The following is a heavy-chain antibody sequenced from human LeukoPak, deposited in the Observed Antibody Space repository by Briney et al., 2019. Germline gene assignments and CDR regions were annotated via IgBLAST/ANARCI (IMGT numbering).Heavy chain of an antibody. CDR3: ARNQQLGGHSYYYYGMDV. D-gene: IGHD3-16*01. Sequence: GGSLRSSWLGPGFTSIAYALTWARQAPEKGLEWFSVIRGGGVTTYYADSVKGRFTISRDNSKNTLYLQMNSLRADDTAIYYCARNQQLGGHSYYYYGMDVWGQGTTVTVAS. V-gene: IGHV3-23*01. CDR1: GFTSIAYA. CDR2: IRGGGVTT. J-gene: IGHJ6*02.